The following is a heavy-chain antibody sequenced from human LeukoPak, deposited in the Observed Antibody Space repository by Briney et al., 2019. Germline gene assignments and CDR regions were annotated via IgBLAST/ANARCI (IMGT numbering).Heavy chain of an antibody. Sequence: AGGSLRLSCAASGFTFSSYAMSWVRQAPGKGLEWVSDISGSGGSTYYADSVKGRFTISRDNSKNTLYLQMNSLRAEDTAVYYCAKDGHYGSGSYWIAFFDYWGQGTLVTVSS. J-gene: IGHJ4*02. D-gene: IGHD3-10*01. CDR1: GFTFSSYA. CDR2: ISGSGGST. V-gene: IGHV3-23*01. CDR3: AKDGHYGSGSYWIAFFDY.